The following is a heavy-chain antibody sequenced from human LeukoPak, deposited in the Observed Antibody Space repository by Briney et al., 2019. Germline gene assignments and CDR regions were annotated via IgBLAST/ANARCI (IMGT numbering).Heavy chain of an antibody. J-gene: IGHJ4*02. Sequence: GGSLRLSCAASGFIFSTYAMHWVRQAPGKGLEWMGTISSDGSDKHYADSVEGRFTISRDNSKNLLFLQTNSLTSEDTAVYYCARETRGNDYWGQGTLVTVSS. V-gene: IGHV3-30*04. CDR1: GFIFSTYA. CDR3: ARETRGNDY. D-gene: IGHD3-10*01. CDR2: ISSDGSDK.